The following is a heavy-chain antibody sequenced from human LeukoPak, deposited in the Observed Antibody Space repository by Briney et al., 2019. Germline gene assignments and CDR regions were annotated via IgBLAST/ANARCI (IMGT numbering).Heavy chain of an antibody. CDR3: ARDLRDGYNYDAFDI. CDR2: ISSSGSTI. Sequence: PGGSLRLSCAASGFTFDDYAMHWVRQAPGKGLEWVSYISSSGSTIYYADSVKGRFTISRDNAKNSLYLQMNSLRAEDTAVYYCARDLRDGYNYDAFDIWGQGTMVTVSS. CDR1: GFTFDDYA. J-gene: IGHJ3*02. V-gene: IGHV3-11*04. D-gene: IGHD5-24*01.